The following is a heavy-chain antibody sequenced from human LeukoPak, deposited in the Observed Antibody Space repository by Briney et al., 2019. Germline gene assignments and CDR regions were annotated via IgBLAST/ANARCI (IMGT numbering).Heavy chain of an antibody. CDR2: ISGSGGST. V-gene: IGHV3-23*01. CDR1: GFTFSSYA. CDR3: AKLDRIWYLTGFFDY. J-gene: IGHJ4*02. Sequence: GGSLRLSCAASGFTFSSYAMSWVRQASGKGLEWVSAISGSGGSTYYADSVKGRFTISRDNSKNTLYLQMNSLRAEDTAVYYCAKLDRIWYLTGFFDYWSQGTLVTVSS. D-gene: IGHD2-15*01.